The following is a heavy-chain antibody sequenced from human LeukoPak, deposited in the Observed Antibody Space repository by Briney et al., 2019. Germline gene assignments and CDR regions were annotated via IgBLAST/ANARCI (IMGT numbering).Heavy chain of an antibody. J-gene: IGHJ2*01. D-gene: IGHD4-23*01. V-gene: IGHV4-31*03. CDR3: ARGYGGNSRDWYFDL. CDR2: IYYSGST. Sequence: SETLSLTCTVSGGSISSGGYYWSWIRQHPGKGLEWIGYIYYSGSTYYNPSLKSRVTISVDTSKNQFSLKLSSVTAADTAVYYWARGYGGNSRDWYFDLWGRGTLVTVSS. CDR1: GGSISSGGYY.